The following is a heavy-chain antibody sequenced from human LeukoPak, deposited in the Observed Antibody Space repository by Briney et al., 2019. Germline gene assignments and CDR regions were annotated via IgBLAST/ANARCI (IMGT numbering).Heavy chain of an antibody. CDR3: TKEPSSSPYCSGGSCYFEY. D-gene: IGHD2-15*01. V-gene: IGHV3-23*01. Sequence: RGSLTPSCEASGFIGYAVSWVRLAPGKGLERVSVISGSGVITKYANSVRSRFTITRDNSKTILYPKMNSLRDDDTAVYYCTKEPSSSPYCSGGSCYFEYWGQGTLVTVSS. CDR1: GFIGYA. J-gene: IGHJ4*02. CDR2: ISGSGVIT.